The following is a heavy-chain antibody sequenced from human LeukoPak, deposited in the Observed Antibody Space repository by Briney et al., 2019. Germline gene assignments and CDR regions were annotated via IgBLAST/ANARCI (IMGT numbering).Heavy chain of an antibody. Sequence: PGGSLRLSCAASGFTFSSYGMHWVRQAPGKGLEWVANIKQDGSDKYYVDSVKGRFTISRDNAKNSLYLQMSSLRAEDTAVYYCARDLDYWGQGTLVTVSS. CDR3: ARDLDY. CDR1: GFTFSSYG. V-gene: IGHV3-7*03. CDR2: IKQDGSDK. J-gene: IGHJ4*02.